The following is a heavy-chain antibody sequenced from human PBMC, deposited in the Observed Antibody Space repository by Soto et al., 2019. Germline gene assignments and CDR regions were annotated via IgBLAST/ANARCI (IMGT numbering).Heavy chain of an antibody. CDR1: GYTFSSYD. Sequence: ASVKVSCTASGYTFSSYDINWVRQATGLGLEWMGWTNPNSGNTGYAQKFRDRVTMTRNTSISTAYMELSSLISEDTAVYYCVRIRSWSSFDIWGQGTTVTVSS. CDR2: TNPNSGNT. D-gene: IGHD3-3*01. CDR3: VRIRSWSSFDI. V-gene: IGHV1-8*01. J-gene: IGHJ3*02.